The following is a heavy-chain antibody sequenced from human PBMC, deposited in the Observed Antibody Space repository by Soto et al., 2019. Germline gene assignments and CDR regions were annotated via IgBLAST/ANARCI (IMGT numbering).Heavy chain of an antibody. J-gene: IGHJ4*02. Sequence: GESLNISCKGSGYSFTSYWISWVRQMPGKGLEWMGRIDPSDSYTNYSPSFQGHVTISADRSISTAYLQWSSLKASDTAMYYCARLQAAAGENDLTIDHWGKGTLVSVSS. D-gene: IGHD6-13*01. V-gene: IGHV5-10-1*01. CDR1: GYSFTSYW. CDR3: ARLQAAAGENDLTIDH. CDR2: IDPSDSYT.